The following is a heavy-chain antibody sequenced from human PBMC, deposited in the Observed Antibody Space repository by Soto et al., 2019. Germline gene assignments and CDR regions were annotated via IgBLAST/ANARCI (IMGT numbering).Heavy chain of an antibody. CDR3: ARDEAAAGLYYYGMDV. CDR1: GGTFSTYV. Sequence: SVKVSCKASGGTFSTYVFTWVRQAPGQGLEWMGGIIPMFGTANYAQKFQGRVTLIADESTSTVYMEVSSLRSEDTAVYYCARDEAAAGLYYYGMDVWGQGTTVTVSS. D-gene: IGHD6-13*01. J-gene: IGHJ6*02. V-gene: IGHV1-69*13. CDR2: IIPMFGTA.